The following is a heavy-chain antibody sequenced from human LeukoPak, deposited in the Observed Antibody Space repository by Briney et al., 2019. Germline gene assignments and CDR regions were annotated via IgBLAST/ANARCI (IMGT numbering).Heavy chain of an antibody. J-gene: IGHJ5*02. CDR2: ITSSGTTT. Sequence: PGGSLRLSCTVSGFTLTDHYMSWFRQSPGRGREWISWITSSGTTTDYADSVKGRFTISRDNTKNSMYLQMSSLRADDTAVYYCARDPDYGDPSWGEGTLVTASS. V-gene: IGHV3-11*01. CDR1: GFTLTDHY. CDR3: ARDPDYGDPS. D-gene: IGHD4-17*01.